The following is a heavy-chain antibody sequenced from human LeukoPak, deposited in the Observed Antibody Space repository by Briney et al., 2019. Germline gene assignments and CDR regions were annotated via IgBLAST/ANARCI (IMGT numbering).Heavy chain of an antibody. CDR3: AKDGVIVVVPQEFDY. J-gene: IGHJ4*02. CDR1: GFTFSSYA. V-gene: IGHV3-23*01. Sequence: PGGSLRLSCAASGFTFSSYAMSWVRQAPGKGLEWVSVISGSGGSTYYADSVKGRFTISRDNSKNTLYLQVNSLRAEDTAVYYCAKDGVIVVVPQEFDYWGQGTLVTVSS. D-gene: IGHD2-2*01. CDR2: ISGSGGST.